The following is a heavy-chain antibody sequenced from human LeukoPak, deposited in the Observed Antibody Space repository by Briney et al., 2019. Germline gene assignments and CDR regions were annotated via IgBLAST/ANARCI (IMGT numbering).Heavy chain of an antibody. Sequence: GGSLRLPCAASGFTFSSYSMNWVRQAPGKGLEWVSSISSSSSYIYYADSVKGRFTISRDNAKNSLYLQMNSLRAEDTAVYYCARDEYSTGYFDYWGQGTLVTVSS. D-gene: IGHD6-6*01. CDR1: GFTFSSYS. J-gene: IGHJ4*02. CDR2: ISSSSSYI. V-gene: IGHV3-21*01. CDR3: ARDEYSTGYFDY.